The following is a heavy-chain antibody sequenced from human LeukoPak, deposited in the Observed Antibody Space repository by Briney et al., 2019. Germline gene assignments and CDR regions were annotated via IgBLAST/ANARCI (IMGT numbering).Heavy chain of an antibody. CDR1: GLTFSSYA. D-gene: IGHD4-11*01. V-gene: IGHV3-23*01. CDR2: ISGSGGST. Sequence: GGSLRLSCAASGLTFSSYAMSWVRQAPGKGLEWVSAISGSGGSTYYADSVKGRFTISRDNSKNTLYLQMNSLRAEDTAVYYCATSPDTVTYYYYYMDVWGKGTTVTVSS. CDR3: ATSPDTVTYYYYYMDV. J-gene: IGHJ6*03.